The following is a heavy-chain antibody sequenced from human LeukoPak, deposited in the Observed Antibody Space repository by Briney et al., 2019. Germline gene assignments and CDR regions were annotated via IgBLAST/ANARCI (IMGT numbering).Heavy chain of an antibody. V-gene: IGHV1-2*02. Sequence: ASVKVSCKASGGTFSSYAISWVRQAPGQGLEWMGWINPNSGGTNYAQKFQGRVTMTRDTSISTAYMELSRLRSDDTAVYYCARGRYSSGGHDYWGQGTLVTVSS. CDR3: ARGRYSSGGHDY. J-gene: IGHJ4*02. CDR1: GGTFSSYA. D-gene: IGHD6-19*01. CDR2: INPNSGGT.